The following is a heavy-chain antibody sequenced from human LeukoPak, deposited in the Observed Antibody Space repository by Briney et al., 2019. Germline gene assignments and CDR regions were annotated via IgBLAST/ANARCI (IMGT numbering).Heavy chain of an antibody. V-gene: IGHV4-61*02. CDR2: IYTSGST. CDR1: GGSISSGSYY. J-gene: IGHJ4*02. CDR3: ARVYSSSWYVGS. D-gene: IGHD6-13*01. Sequence: SQTLSLTCTVSGGSISSGSYYWSWIRQPAGKGLEWIGRIYTSGSTNYNPSLKSRVTISVDTSKNQFSLKLSSVTAADTAVYYCARVYSSSWYVGSWGQGTLVTVSS.